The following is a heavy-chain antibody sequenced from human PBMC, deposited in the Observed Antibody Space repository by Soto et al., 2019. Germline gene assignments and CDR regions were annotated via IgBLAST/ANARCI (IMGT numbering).Heavy chain of an antibody. D-gene: IGHD2-2*01. Sequence: QVQLVQSGVEVKEPGASVKVSCQASGYTFTDYGIAWVRQAPGQGLEWMGWISARNDKRKYAQKFQGRVTITTDTSTTTAYMELRSLRSDDTAVFYCAREYCTATRCYDPDYWGQGTLVTVSS. J-gene: IGHJ4*02. CDR3: AREYCTATRCYDPDY. CDR1: GYTFTDYG. V-gene: IGHV1-18*01. CDR2: ISARNDKR.